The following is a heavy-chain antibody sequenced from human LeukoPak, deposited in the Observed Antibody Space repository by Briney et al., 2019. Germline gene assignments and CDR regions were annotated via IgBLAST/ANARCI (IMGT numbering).Heavy chain of an antibody. CDR2: ISWNSGSI. CDR3: AAAAGSQNFDY. D-gene: IGHD6-13*01. V-gene: IGHV3-9*01. J-gene: IGHJ4*02. CDR1: GFTFDDYA. Sequence: GGSLRLSCAASGFTFDDYAMHWVRQAPGKGLEWVSGISWNSGSIGYADSVKGRFTISRDNAKNFLYLQMNSLRAEDTALYYCAAAAGSQNFDYWGQGTLVTVSS.